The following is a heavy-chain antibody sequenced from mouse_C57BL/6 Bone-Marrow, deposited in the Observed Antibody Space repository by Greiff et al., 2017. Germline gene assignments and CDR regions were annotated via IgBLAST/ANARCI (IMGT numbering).Heavy chain of an antibody. CDR3: SRGDCYDVWFAY. CDR1: GYTFTDYN. CDR2: INPNNGGT. V-gene: IGHV1-18*01. D-gene: IGHD2-12*01. Sequence: VQLQQSGPELVKPGASVKIPCKASGYTFTDYNMDWVKQSHGKSLEWIGDINPNNGGTIYNQKFKGKATLNVDKYSSTAYMECRSLTSEDTAVYYCSRGDCYDVWFAYWSQGTLVTVSA. J-gene: IGHJ3*01.